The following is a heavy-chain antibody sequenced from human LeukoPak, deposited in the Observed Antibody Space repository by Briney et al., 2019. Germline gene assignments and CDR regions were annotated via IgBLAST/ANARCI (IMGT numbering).Heavy chain of an antibody. J-gene: IGHJ4*02. CDR3: ARDKIVGATNFGY. D-gene: IGHD1-26*01. CDR1: GFTFSSYW. Sequence: PGGSLRLSCAASGFTFSSYWMSWVRQAPGKGLEWVANIKQDGSEKYYVDSVKGRFTISRDNAKKSLYLQMNSLRAEDTAVYYCARDKIVGATNFGYWGQGTLVTVSS. V-gene: IGHV3-7*03. CDR2: IKQDGSEK.